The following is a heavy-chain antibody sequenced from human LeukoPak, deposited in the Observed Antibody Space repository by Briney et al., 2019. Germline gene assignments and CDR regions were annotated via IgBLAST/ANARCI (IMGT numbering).Heavy chain of an antibody. V-gene: IGHV4-31*03. CDR3: ARARYRSSTSCYYSSVDWFDP. Sequence: SQTLSLTCTVSGGSISSGGYYWSWIRQHPGKGLEWIGYIYYSGSTYYNPSLKSRVTISVDTSKNQFSLKLSSVTAADTAVYYCARARYRSSTSCYYSSVDWFDPWGQGTLVTVSS. CDR1: GGSISSGGYY. D-gene: IGHD2-2*01. J-gene: IGHJ5*02. CDR2: IYYSGST.